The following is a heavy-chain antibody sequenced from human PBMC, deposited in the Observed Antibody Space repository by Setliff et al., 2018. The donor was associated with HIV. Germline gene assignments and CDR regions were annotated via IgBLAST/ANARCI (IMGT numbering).Heavy chain of an antibody. Sequence: SVKVSCKTSGFTFSRSTIQWVRQARGQPLEWVGWISIGSGLTKYKQKFHGRVTFTRDMSTSTAYMEVSSLRSDDTAVYYCAAEINTDNNCCWFDPWGQGTLVTVSS. J-gene: IGHJ5*02. CDR2: ISIGSGLT. D-gene: IGHD1-20*01. CDR3: AAEINTDNNCCWFDP. CDR1: GFTFSRST. V-gene: IGHV1-58*02.